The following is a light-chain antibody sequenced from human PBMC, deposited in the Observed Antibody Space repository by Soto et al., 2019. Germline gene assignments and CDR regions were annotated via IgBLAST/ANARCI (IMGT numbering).Light chain of an antibody. CDR1: SSNLRAEFY. V-gene: IGLV1-40*01. CDR3: QSYDTSLSACV. CDR2: GDI. Sequence: QSAPPQPPSVYRAPGQSVPSSCTGSSSNLRAEFYVHWYQQIPGTAPKPLIYGDINRPSGVPDRFSGSKSGTSASLDITGLQAEDEADYYCQSYDTSLSACVFVRGTTPTVL. J-gene: IGLJ3*02.